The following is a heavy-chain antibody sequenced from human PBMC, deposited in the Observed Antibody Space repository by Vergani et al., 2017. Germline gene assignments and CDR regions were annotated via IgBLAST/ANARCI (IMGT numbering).Heavy chain of an antibody. D-gene: IGHD4-11*01. CDR3: ATLPLQTEPQVTS. CDR1: GFTLSDHV. CDR2: SRNKARSYTT. V-gene: IGHV3-72*01. J-gene: IGHJ5*02. Sequence: EVQLVESGGGLVQPGGSLRLSCAASGFTLSDHVMDWARQGPGKGLEWVGRSRNKARSYTTEYSASVKGRFTISRNDSRNSLYLQMNSLKTEDTGVYYCATLPLQTEPQVTSWCKGPLVTFS.